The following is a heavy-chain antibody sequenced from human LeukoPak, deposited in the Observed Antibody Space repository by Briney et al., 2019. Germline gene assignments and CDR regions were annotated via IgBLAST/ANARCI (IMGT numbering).Heavy chain of an antibody. D-gene: IGHD3-22*01. Sequence: SETLSLTCTVSGGSISSYYWSWIRQPAGKGLEWIGRIYTSGSTNYNPSLKSRVTMSVDTSKNQFSLKLSSVTAADTAVYYCARNYYDSSGYYLNYYYYYGMDVWGQGTTVTVSS. CDR2: IYTSGST. CDR1: GGSISSYY. V-gene: IGHV4-4*07. CDR3: ARNYYDSSGYYLNYYYYYGMDV. J-gene: IGHJ6*02.